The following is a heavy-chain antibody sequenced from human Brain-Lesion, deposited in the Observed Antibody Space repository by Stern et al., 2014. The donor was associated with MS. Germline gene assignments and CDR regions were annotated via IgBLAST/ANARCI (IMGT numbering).Heavy chain of an antibody. CDR1: GYIFTGYY. J-gene: IGHJ6*02. Sequence: VQLVDSGAEVKKPGASVKVSCKTSGYIFTGYYIHWVRKAPGQGLEWMAWINPNTGGTKYAQKFQGRVTMSRDTSISTAYVELSSLTSDDTAVYYCARDQRGITIFGVVTDYYYLGMDVWGQGTTVTVSS. V-gene: IGHV1-2*02. CDR2: INPNTGGT. CDR3: ARDQRGITIFGVVTDYYYLGMDV. D-gene: IGHD3-3*01.